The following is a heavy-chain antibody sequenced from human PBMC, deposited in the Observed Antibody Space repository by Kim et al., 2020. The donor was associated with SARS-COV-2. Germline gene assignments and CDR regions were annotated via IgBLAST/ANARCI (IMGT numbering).Heavy chain of an antibody. Sequence: SETLSLTCTVSGGSISSYYWSWIRQPPGKGLEWIGYIYYSGSTNYNPSLKSRVTISVDTSKNQFSLKLSSVTAADTAVYYCARRVTGGNFDYWGQGTLVTVSS. V-gene: IGHV4-59*08. CDR3: ARRVTGGNFDY. D-gene: IGHD2-8*02. CDR1: GGSISSYY. J-gene: IGHJ4*02. CDR2: IYYSGST.